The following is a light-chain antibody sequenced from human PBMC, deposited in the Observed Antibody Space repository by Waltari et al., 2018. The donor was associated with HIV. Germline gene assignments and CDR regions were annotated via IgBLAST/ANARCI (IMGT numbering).Light chain of an antibody. Sequence: DIQVTQSPSSLSVSVGDRVTLTCRASQGIANSLNWYQQKTGKAPKLLIFAASSLQSGVPSRFSGSGSGTDFTLTISSLQPEDFAIYYCQQSYSSPTWTFGQGTKVEIK. CDR3: QQSYSSPTWT. CDR1: QGIANS. V-gene: IGKV1-39*01. J-gene: IGKJ1*01. CDR2: AAS.